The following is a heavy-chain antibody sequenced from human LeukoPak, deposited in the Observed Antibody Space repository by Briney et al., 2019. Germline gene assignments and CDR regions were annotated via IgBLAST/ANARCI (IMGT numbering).Heavy chain of an antibody. Sequence: GGSLRLSCAASGFTVSSNYMSWVRQAPGRGLEWVANIKQDGSEKNYVDSVKGRFTISRDNAKNSLYLQMNSLRAEDTAVYYCARDLELPNYYYYYGMDVWGQGTTVTVSS. CDR3: ARDLELPNYYYYYGMDV. J-gene: IGHJ6*02. D-gene: IGHD1-7*01. CDR1: GFTVSSNY. V-gene: IGHV3-7*01. CDR2: IKQDGSEK.